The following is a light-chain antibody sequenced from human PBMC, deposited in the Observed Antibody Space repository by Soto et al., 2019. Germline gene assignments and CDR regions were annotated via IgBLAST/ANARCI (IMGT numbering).Light chain of an antibody. CDR1: QSVSSY. Sequence: EIVFTQSPATLSLSPGERATLSCRASQSVSSYLAWYQQKPGQAPRLLIYDASNRATGIPARFSGSGSGTDFTLTISSLEPEDSAVYYCQQRSNWITFGQGTKVDIK. J-gene: IGKJ1*01. V-gene: IGKV3-11*01. CDR3: QQRSNWIT. CDR2: DAS.